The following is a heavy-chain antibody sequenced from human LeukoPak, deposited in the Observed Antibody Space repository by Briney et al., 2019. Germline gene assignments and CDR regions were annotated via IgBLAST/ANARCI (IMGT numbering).Heavy chain of an antibody. CDR1: GYTFTSYY. V-gene: IGHV1-46*01. CDR2: INPTGGST. Sequence: ASVKVSCKASGYTFTSYYMHWVRQAPGQGLEWMGLINPTGGSTGYAQKFQGRVTMTRDMSTSTDYMELSSLRSEDTAVYYCARDRPNYYYYMDVWGKGTTVTISS. J-gene: IGHJ6*03. CDR3: ARDRPNYYYYMDV.